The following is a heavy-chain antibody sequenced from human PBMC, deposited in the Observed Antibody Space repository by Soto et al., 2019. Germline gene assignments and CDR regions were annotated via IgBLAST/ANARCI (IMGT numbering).Heavy chain of an antibody. Sequence: PSETLSLTCTVSGGSISSGGYYWSWIRQHPGKGLEWIGYIYYSGSTYYNPSLKSRVTISVDTSKNQFSLKLSSVTAADTAVYYCARLLAAAGIRRWTRRDNWFDPWGQGTLVTVSS. CDR3: ARLLAAAGIRRWTRRDNWFDP. CDR2: IYYSGST. D-gene: IGHD6-13*01. J-gene: IGHJ5*02. V-gene: IGHV4-31*03. CDR1: GGSISSGGYY.